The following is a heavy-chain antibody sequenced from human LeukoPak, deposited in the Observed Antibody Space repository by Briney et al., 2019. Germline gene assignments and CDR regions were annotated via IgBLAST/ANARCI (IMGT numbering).Heavy chain of an antibody. J-gene: IGHJ4*02. CDR1: GFTFDDYA. Sequence: GGSLRLSCAAPGFTFDDYAMYWVRQAPGKGLEWVSLISWDGGSTYYADSVKGRFTISRDNSKNSLYLQMNSLGAEDTALYYCAKSGGSVMGQWLTTDYWGQGTLVTVSS. D-gene: IGHD6-19*01. V-gene: IGHV3-43D*03. CDR3: AKSGGSVMGQWLTTDY. CDR2: ISWDGGST.